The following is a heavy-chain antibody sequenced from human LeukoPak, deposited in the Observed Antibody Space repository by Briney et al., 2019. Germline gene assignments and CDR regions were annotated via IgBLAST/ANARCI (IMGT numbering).Heavy chain of an antibody. V-gene: IGHV3-11*01. Sequence: GGSLRLSCAASGFTFSDYYMSWIRQAPGKGLEWVSYISSSGSTLYYAGSVKGRITISRDNAKNSLYLQMNSLRAEDTAVYYCARRRYNWNAIDYWGQGTLVTVSS. CDR2: ISSSGSTL. D-gene: IGHD1-20*01. J-gene: IGHJ4*02. CDR3: ARRRYNWNAIDY. CDR1: GFTFSDYY.